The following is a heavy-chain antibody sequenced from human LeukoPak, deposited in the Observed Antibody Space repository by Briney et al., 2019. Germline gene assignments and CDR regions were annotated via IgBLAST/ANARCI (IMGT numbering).Heavy chain of an antibody. CDR1: GFAFSTYG. Sequence: GGSLRLSCAASGFAFSTYGMHWVRQAPGKGLEWVAIIWNDGSNKDYSDSVKGRFTISRDNAKNSLYLQMNSLRGDDTAVYYCARAGDVGVVDYWGQGTLVTVSS. CDR2: IWNDGSNK. D-gene: IGHD1-26*01. V-gene: IGHV3-33*01. CDR3: ARAGDVGVVDY. J-gene: IGHJ4*02.